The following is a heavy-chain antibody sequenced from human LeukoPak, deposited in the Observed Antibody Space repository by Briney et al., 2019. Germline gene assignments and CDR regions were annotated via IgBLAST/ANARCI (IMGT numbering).Heavy chain of an antibody. D-gene: IGHD6-13*01. CDR3: AEGFSSSSWQIFDY. J-gene: IGHJ4*02. Sequence: GGSLRLSCAASGFTFSSYAMSWVRQAPGKGLEWVSAISGSGGSTYYADSVKGRFTISRDNSKNTLYLQMNSLRAEDTAVYYCAEGFSSSSWQIFDYWGQGTLVTVSS. CDR1: GFTFSSYA. V-gene: IGHV3-23*01. CDR2: ISGSGGST.